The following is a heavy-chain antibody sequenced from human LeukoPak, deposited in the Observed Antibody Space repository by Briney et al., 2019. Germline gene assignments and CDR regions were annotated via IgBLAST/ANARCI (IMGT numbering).Heavy chain of an antibody. CDR3: ATNYAVAGPYYFDY. Sequence: SETLSLTCSVSGDSIRSYYWSWIRQPPGKGLEWIGYIYYSGSTNYNPSLKSRVTISLDTSKNQFSLKLNSVTAADTAVYYCATNYAVAGPYYFDYWGQGTLITVSS. V-gene: IGHV4-59*01. D-gene: IGHD6-19*01. J-gene: IGHJ4*02. CDR1: GDSIRSYY. CDR2: IYYSGST.